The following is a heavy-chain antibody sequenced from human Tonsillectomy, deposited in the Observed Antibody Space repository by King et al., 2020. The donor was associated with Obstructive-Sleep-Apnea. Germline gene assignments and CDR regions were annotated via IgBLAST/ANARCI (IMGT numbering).Heavy chain of an antibody. V-gene: IGHV4-34*01. CDR2: INHSGST. J-gene: IGHJ3*02. D-gene: IGHD3-22*01. Sequence: VQLQQWGAGLLKPSETLSLTCAVYGGSFSGYYWSWIRQPPGKGLEWIGEINHSGSTNYNPSLKSRVTISVDTSKNQFSLKLSSVTAADTAVYYCARDLHRRPPINMIVVVRGNAFDIWGQGTMVTVSS. CDR1: GGSFSGYY. CDR3: ARDLHRRPPINMIVVVRGNAFDI.